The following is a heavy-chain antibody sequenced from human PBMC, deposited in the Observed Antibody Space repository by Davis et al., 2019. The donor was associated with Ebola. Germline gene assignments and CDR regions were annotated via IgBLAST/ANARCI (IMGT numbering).Heavy chain of an antibody. J-gene: IGHJ4*02. D-gene: IGHD3-10*01. CDR3: AKDRVRFDY. V-gene: IGHV3-23*01. Sequence: GESLKISCAASGFTFSSYAMSWVRQAPGKGLEWVSAISGSGGSTYYADSVEGRFTISRDNSKNTLYLQMNSLRAEDTAVYYCAKDRVRFDYWGQGTLVTVSS. CDR2: ISGSGGST. CDR1: GFTFSSYA.